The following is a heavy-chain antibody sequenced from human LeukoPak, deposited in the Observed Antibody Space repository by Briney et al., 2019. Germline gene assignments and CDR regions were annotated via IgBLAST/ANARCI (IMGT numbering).Heavy chain of an antibody. CDR1: GFTFSDYY. V-gene: IGHV3-11*01. CDR3: ARTMVRGVSPIDY. Sequence: GSLRLSCAASGFTFSDYYMSWIRQAPGKGLEWVSYISSSGSTIYYADSVKGRFTISRDNAKNSLYLQMNSLRAEDPAVYYCARTMVRGVSPIDYWGQGTLVTVSS. CDR2: ISSSGSTI. J-gene: IGHJ4*02. D-gene: IGHD3-10*01.